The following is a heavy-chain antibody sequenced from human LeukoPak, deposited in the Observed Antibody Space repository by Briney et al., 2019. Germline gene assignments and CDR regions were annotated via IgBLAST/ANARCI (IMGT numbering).Heavy chain of an antibody. CDR3: ARANWGPTDY. D-gene: IGHD7-27*01. Sequence: PSETLSLTCTVSGGSISSYYWSWIRQPPGKGLEWIGYIYYSGSTNYNPSLKSRVTISVDTSKNQFSLKLSSVTAADTAVYYCARANWGPTDYWGQGTLVTVSS. CDR2: IYYSGST. J-gene: IGHJ4*02. CDR1: GGSISSYY. V-gene: IGHV4-59*12.